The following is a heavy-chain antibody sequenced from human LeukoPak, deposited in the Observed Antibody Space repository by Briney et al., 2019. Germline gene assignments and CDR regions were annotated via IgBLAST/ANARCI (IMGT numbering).Heavy chain of an antibody. D-gene: IGHD6-13*01. V-gene: IGHV1-46*01. CDR2: INPSGGST. Sequence: ASVKVSCKASGYTFTSHSINWVRQAPGQGLEWMGIINPSGGSTSYAQKFQGRVTMTRDTSTSTVYMELSSLRSEDTAVYYCAREGRESSSWYDYWGQGTLVTVSS. CDR1: GYTFTSHS. CDR3: AREGRESSSWYDY. J-gene: IGHJ4*02.